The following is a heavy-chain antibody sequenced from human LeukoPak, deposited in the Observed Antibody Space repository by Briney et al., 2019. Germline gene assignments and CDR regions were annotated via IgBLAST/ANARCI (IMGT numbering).Heavy chain of an antibody. J-gene: IGHJ4*02. V-gene: IGHV3-48*02. CDR2: VRPGDSAR. CDR3: ATDSHYAFDF. D-gene: IGHD4-17*01. CDR1: GFIFSNYP. Sequence: TGGSLRLSCAAFGFIFSNYPMNWVRQAPGKGLEWVSNVRPGDSARSYADSVRGRFTISRDDAKNSLCLQMNSLRDEDTAVYYCATDSHYAFDFWGLGTLVTVSS.